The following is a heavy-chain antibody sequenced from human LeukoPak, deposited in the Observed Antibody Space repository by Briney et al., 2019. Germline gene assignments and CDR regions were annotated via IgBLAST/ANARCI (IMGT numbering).Heavy chain of an antibody. CDR3: ARADGYNAFDY. V-gene: IGHV4-61*02. D-gene: IGHD5-24*01. CDR1: GGSISSGSYY. J-gene: IGHJ4*02. Sequence: SETLSLTCTVSGGSISSGSYYWSWIRQPAGNGLEWIGRIYTSGSTNYNPSLKSRVTISVDTSKNQFSLKLSSVTAADTAVYYCARADGYNAFDYWGQGTLVTVSS. CDR2: IYTSGST.